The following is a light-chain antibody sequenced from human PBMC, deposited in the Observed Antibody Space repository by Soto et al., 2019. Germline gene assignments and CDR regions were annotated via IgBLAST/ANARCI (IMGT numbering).Light chain of an antibody. Sequence: QSALTQPASVSGSPGQSITISCTGTSSDVGGKNYVSWYQQHPGKAPQLLIYEVGNRPAGVSNRFSGSKSGNTASLTISGLQAEDEADYYCSSYTGSSTLVFGGGTKLTVL. CDR3: SSYTGSSTLV. CDR1: SSDVGGKNY. J-gene: IGLJ2*01. V-gene: IGLV2-14*01. CDR2: EVG.